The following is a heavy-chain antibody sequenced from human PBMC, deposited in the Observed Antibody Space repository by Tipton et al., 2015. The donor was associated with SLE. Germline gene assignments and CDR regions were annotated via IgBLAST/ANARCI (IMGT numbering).Heavy chain of an antibody. CDR2: ISGSGGST. CDR1: GFTFSSYA. V-gene: IGHV3-23*01. Sequence: SLRLSCAASGFTFSSYAMSWVRQAPGKGLEWVSAISGSGGSTYYADSVKGRFTISRDNSKNTLYLQMNSLRAEDTAVYYCAKDRAEAAYFDFDGMDVWGQGTSVTVSS. CDR3: AKDRAEAAYFDFDGMDV. J-gene: IGHJ6*02.